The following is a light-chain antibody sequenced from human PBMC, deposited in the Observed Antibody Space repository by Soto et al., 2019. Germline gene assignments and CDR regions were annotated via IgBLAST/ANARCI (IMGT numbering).Light chain of an antibody. CDR1: QSVFYSSNNKNY. CDR2: WAS. Sequence: DIVMTQSPDSLAVSLGERATINCKSSQSVFYSSNNKNYLAWYQPKPGQPPRLLIYWASTRESGVPDRFSGSGSGTDFTLTIGSLQAEDVAVYYCQQYSSSPLTFGGGTKVEIK. J-gene: IGKJ4*01. V-gene: IGKV4-1*01. CDR3: QQYSSSPLT.